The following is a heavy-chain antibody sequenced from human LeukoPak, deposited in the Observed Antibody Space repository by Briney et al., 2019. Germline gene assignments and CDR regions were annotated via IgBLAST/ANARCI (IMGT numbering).Heavy chain of an antibody. J-gene: IGHJ6*03. Sequence: SETLSLTCTVSGGSISSYYWSWIRQPPGKGLEWIGYIYTSGSTNYNPSLKSRVTISVDTSKNQFSLKLSSVTAADTAVYYCAGAVAGYYYYYYMDVWGKGTTVIVSS. V-gene: IGHV4-4*09. CDR1: GGSISSYY. CDR2: IYTSGST. CDR3: AGAVAGYYYYYYMDV. D-gene: IGHD6-19*01.